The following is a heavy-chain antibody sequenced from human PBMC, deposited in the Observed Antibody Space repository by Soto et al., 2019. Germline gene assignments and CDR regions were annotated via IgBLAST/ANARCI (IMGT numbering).Heavy chain of an antibody. J-gene: IGHJ4*02. CDR2: IYYSGST. CDR1: GGSISSSSYY. D-gene: IGHD1-1*01. Sequence: SETLSLTCTVSGGSISSSSYYWGWIRQPPGKGLEWIGSIYYSGSTYYNPSLKSRVTISVDTSKNQFSLKLSSVTAADTAVYYCATSNGWAPVGHWGQGTLVTVSS. V-gene: IGHV4-39*01. CDR3: ATSNGWAPVGH.